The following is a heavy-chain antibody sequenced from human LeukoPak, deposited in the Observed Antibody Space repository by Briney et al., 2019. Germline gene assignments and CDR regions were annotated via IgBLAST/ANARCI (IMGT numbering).Heavy chain of an antibody. D-gene: IGHD4-17*01. CDR1: GGSISSGSYY. Sequence: SETLSLTCTVSGGSISSGSYYWSWIRQPAVKGLEWIGRIYTSGSTNYNPSLKSRVTISVDTSKNQFSLKLSSVTAADTAVYYCARDRPTTVTTGGLDYWGQGTLVTVSS. CDR3: ARDRPTTVTTGGLDY. J-gene: IGHJ4*02. CDR2: IYTSGST. V-gene: IGHV4-61*02.